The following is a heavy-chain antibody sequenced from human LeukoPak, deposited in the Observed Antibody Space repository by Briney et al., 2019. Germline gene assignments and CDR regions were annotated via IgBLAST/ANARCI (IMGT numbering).Heavy chain of an antibody. D-gene: IGHD2-2*01. CDR2: IYYSGTT. Sequence: SETLSLTCTISGGSIVSGGSISSSSYYWGWIRQPPGVGLEWIGSIYYSGTTYYNPSLKSRVTISVDTSKNQFSLKLSSATAADTAVYYCARHSRYQLLADFDYWGQGTLATVSS. CDR1: GGSISSSSYY. CDR3: ARHSRYQLLADFDY. V-gene: IGHV4-39*01. J-gene: IGHJ4*02.